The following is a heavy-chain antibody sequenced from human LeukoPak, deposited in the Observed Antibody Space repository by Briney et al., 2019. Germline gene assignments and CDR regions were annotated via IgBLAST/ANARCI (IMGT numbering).Heavy chain of an antibody. D-gene: IGHD4-17*01. V-gene: IGHV4-59*01. CDR1: GGSISSYY. CDR2: IYYSGST. Sequence: SETLSLTCTVSGGSISSYYWSWIRQPPGKGLEWIGYIYYSGSTNYNPSLKSRVTISVDTSKNQFSLKLRSVTAADTAVYYCTRDTGTTGEVKFDPWGQGTLVTVSS. CDR3: TRDTGTTGEVKFDP. J-gene: IGHJ5*02.